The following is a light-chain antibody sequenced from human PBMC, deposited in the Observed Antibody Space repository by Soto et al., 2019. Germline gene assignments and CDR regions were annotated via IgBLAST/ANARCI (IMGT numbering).Light chain of an antibody. Sequence: QSVLAHPASVSGTPGQSITVSCTRTTGVVGGYNYVSWYQQHPGKAPKLMIYDVSNRPSGVSNRFSGSKSGNTASLTIPGLQAEDEADYYCSSYTSSSTYVFGTGTKVNVL. V-gene: IGLV2-14*01. CDR2: DVS. CDR1: TGVVGGYNY. J-gene: IGLJ1*01. CDR3: SSYTSSSTYV.